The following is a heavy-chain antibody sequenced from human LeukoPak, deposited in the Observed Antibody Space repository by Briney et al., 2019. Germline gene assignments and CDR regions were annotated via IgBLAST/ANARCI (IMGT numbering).Heavy chain of an antibody. Sequence: GGSLRLSCAASGFTFSSYSMNWVRQAPGKGLEWVSSISSSSSYIYYADSVKGRFTISRDNAKNSLYLQMNSLRAEDTAVYYCARERTGYSSSWSHYYYYGMDVWGQGTTVTVPS. CDR2: ISSSSSYI. CDR1: GFTFSSYS. D-gene: IGHD6-13*01. J-gene: IGHJ6*02. CDR3: ARERTGYSSSWSHYYYYGMDV. V-gene: IGHV3-21*01.